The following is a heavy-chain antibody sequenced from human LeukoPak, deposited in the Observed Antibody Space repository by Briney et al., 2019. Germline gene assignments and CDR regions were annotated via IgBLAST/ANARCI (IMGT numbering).Heavy chain of an antibody. CDR3: ARVGYSGWNLEY. Sequence: GGSLRLSCAATGFTFSTYGMHWVRQAPGKGLEWVANTNQGGSVKYYVDSVKGRFTISRDDAKNSLYVQMNSLRDEDTAVYYCARVGYSGWNLEYWGQGTLVTVSS. D-gene: IGHD5-12*01. V-gene: IGHV3-7*01. J-gene: IGHJ4*02. CDR1: GFTFSTYG. CDR2: TNQGGSVK.